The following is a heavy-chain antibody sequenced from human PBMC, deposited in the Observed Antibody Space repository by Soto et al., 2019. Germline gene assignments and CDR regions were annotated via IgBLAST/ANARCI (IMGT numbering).Heavy chain of an antibody. CDR1: GYTFTSCY. CDR3: ARGGEADYCSGGSCYSGSFYYYYGMDV. J-gene: IGHJ6*02. D-gene: IGHD2-15*01. V-gene: IGHV1-46*01. CDR2: INPSGGST. Sequence: GASVKVSCKASGYTFTSCYMHWVRQAPGQGLEWMGIINPSGGSTSYAQKSQGRVTMTRDTSTSTVYMELSSLRSEDTAVYYCARGGEADYCSGGSCYSGSFYYYYGMDVWGHGTTVTVSS.